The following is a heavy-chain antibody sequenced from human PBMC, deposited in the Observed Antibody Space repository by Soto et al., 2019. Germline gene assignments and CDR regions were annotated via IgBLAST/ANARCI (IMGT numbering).Heavy chain of an antibody. J-gene: IGHJ4*02. CDR3: ARGPYGSYYFDY. D-gene: IGHD3-10*01. CDR1: GFTFSDYY. V-gene: IGHV3-11*05. CDR2: ISSSSSYT. Sequence: QVQLVESGGGLVKPGGSLRLSCAASGFTFSDYYMSWIRQAPGKGLECVSYISSSSSYTNYADSVKGRFTISRDSAKSSLYLKMNSLRAEDTAVYYCARGPYGSYYFDYWGQGTLVTVSS.